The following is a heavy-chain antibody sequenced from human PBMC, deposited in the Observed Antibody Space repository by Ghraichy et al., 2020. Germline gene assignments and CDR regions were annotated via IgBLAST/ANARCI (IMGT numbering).Heavy chain of an antibody. V-gene: IGHV3-23*01. CDR2: ISGSGGST. CDR1: GFTFSSYA. Sequence: GESLRLSCAASGFTFSSYAMSWVRQAPGKGLEWVSAISGSGGSTYYADSVKGRFTISRDNSKNTLYLQMNSLRAEDTAVYYCASPNAGYSSSWHFDYWGQGTLVTISS. CDR3: ASPNAGYSSSWHFDY. J-gene: IGHJ4*02. D-gene: IGHD6-13*01.